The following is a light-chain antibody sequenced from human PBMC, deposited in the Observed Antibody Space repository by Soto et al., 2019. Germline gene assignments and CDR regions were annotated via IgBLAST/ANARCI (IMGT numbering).Light chain of an antibody. Sequence: IVLTQSPGTLSLSPGERATLSCRASQSVSSSYLAWYQQKPGQAPWLLIYGASSRATGIPDRFSGSGSGTDFTLTISRLEPEDFAVYYCQQYGSSPPITFGQGTRLEIK. V-gene: IGKV3-20*01. CDR2: GAS. CDR1: QSVSSSY. CDR3: QQYGSSPPIT. J-gene: IGKJ5*01.